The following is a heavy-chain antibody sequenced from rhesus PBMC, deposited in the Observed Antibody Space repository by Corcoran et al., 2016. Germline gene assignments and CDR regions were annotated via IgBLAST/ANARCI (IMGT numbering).Heavy chain of an antibody. Sequence: QVQLQESGPGLVKPSETLSLTCAVSGGSISSNYWSWLRQPPGKGLEWIGRVFGTSGSTSYNPSLTSRVTFSTDTSKNQFSLKLSSVTAADTAIYYCARHSGTWGFDYWGQGVLVTVSS. CDR2: VFGTSGST. CDR1: GGSISSNY. D-gene: IGHD6-25*01. V-gene: IGHV4-147*01. J-gene: IGHJ4*01. CDR3: ARHSGTWGFDY.